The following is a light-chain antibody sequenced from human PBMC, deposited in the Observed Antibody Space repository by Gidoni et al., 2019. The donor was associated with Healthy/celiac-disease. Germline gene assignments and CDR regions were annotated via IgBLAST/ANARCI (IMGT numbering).Light chain of an antibody. V-gene: IGKV3-11*01. CDR3: QQRGRWPLX. J-gene: IGKJ4*01. CDR2: GAS. CDR1: QSLGTF. Sequence: EIVLTQSPATLSLSPGERATLSCRASQSLGTFLVWYQHKPGQAPRLLIYGASTRSTGVPARFSGAGSGTDFTLTIASLEPEDFAIYYCQQRGRWPLXFXGGTXVEI.